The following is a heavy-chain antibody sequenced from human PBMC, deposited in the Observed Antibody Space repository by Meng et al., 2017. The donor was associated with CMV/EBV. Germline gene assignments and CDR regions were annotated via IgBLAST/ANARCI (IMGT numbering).Heavy chain of an antibody. CDR3: AKGKGGCSSTSCYTACDY. CDR2: ISGSGGST. J-gene: IGHJ4*02. CDR1: GFTFSSYA. Sequence: GESLKIPCAASGFTFSSYAMSWVRQAPGKGLEWVSAISGSGGSTYYADSVKGRFTISRDNSKNTLYLQMNSLRAEDTAVYYCAKGKGGCSSTSCYTACDYWGQGTLVTVSS. V-gene: IGHV3-23*01. D-gene: IGHD2-2*02.